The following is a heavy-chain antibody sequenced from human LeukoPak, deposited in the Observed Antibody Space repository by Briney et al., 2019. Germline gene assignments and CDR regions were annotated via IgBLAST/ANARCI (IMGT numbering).Heavy chain of an antibody. Sequence: PGGSLRLSCAASGFSFSTYGMHWVRQAPGQGLEWVAVISYDGSARYSYEGSSTYYADSVKGRFTISRDNSKNTLYLQMKSLRIEDTAIYYCAKSGRGVVAAARIDSWGQGTLVTVSS. J-gene: IGHJ4*02. D-gene: IGHD2-15*01. V-gene: IGHV3-30*18. CDR1: GFSFSTYG. CDR3: AKSGRGVVAAARIDS. CDR2: ISYDGSARYSYEGSST.